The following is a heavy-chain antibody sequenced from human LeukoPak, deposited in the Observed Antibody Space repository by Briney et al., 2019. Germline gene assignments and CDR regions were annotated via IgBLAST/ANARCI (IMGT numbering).Heavy chain of an antibody. J-gene: IGHJ4*02. CDR3: ARITRGDYYDSSGIDY. CDR2: IYYSGST. V-gene: IGHV4-39*07. CDR1: GGSISGSFYY. Sequence: SETLSLTCTVSGGSISGSFYYWGWIRQPPGKGLEWIGSIYYSGSTYYNPSLKSRVTISVDTSKNQFSLKLSSVTAADTAVYYCARITRGDYYDSSGIDYWGQGTLVTVSS. D-gene: IGHD3-22*01.